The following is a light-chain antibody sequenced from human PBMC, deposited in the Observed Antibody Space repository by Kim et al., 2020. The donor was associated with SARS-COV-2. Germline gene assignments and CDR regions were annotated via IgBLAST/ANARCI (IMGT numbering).Light chain of an antibody. Sequence: VSPGQTARITCSGDALPKQYAYWYQQKPGQAPVLVIYKDTERPSGIPGRFSGSSSGTTVTLTISGVQAEDEADYYCQSADTSNTWVFGGGTKLTVL. J-gene: IGLJ3*02. V-gene: IGLV3-25*03. CDR2: KDT. CDR1: ALPKQY. CDR3: QSADTSNTWV.